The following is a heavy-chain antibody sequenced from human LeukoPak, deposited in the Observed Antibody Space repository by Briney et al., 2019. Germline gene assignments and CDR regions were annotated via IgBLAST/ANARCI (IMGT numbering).Heavy chain of an antibody. Sequence: GGSLRLSCAASGLTFGSYTMSWVRQAPGKGLEWVSGITATGSRTYYADSVKGRFSISRDSSKNTLYLQLNSLRADDTALYYCATSMGGGNIDYWGQGTLVTVSS. D-gene: IGHD3-16*01. J-gene: IGHJ4*02. CDR2: ITATGSRT. V-gene: IGHV3-23*01. CDR1: GLTFGSYT. CDR3: ATSMGGGNIDY.